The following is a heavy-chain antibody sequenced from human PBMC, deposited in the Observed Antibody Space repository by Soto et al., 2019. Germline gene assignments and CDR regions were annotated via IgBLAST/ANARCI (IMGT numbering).Heavy chain of an antibody. V-gene: IGHV4-4*02. CDR2: VFHTGNT. CDR1: GDSISSEHW. D-gene: IGHD3-9*01. CDR3: ATYFTISTGFTFDS. J-gene: IGHJ4*02. Sequence: SETLSLTCAVSGDSISSEHWWSWVRQPPGKGLEWIGEVFHTGNTKYNPSLKGRVTISVDKSKNQFSLKLSSVTAADTAVYYCATYFTISTGFTFDSWGQGALVTVSS.